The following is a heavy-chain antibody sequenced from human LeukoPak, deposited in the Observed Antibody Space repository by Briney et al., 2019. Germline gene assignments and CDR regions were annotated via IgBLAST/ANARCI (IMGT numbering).Heavy chain of an antibody. CDR2: INHSGST. CDR1: GGSFGGYY. CDR3: ARRRVNNTAMVTYFNY. J-gene: IGHJ4*02. V-gene: IGHV4-34*01. D-gene: IGHD5-18*01. Sequence: NPSETLSLTCAVYGGSFGGYYWSWFRQPPGKGLEWIGEINHSGSTNYNPSLKSRVTISVDTSKNQFSLKLSSVTAADTAVYYCARRRVNNTAMVTYFNYWGQGTLVTVSS.